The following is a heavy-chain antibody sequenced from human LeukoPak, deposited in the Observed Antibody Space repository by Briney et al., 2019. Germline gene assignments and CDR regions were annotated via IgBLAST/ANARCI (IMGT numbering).Heavy chain of an antibody. Sequence: SETLSLTCTVSSGSISSYYWSWIRQPPGKGLERIGYIYYSGSTNYNPSLKSRVTISVDTSKNQFSLKLSSVTAADTAVYYCARNSGYVDYWGQGTLVTVSS. J-gene: IGHJ4*02. CDR3: ARNSGYVDY. D-gene: IGHD1-26*01. V-gene: IGHV4-59*08. CDR2: IYYSGST. CDR1: SGSISSYY.